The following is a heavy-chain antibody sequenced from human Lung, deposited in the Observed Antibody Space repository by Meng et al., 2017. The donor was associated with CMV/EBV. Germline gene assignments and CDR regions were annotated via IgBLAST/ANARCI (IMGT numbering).Heavy chain of an antibody. CDR3: ARQLDTRTWDNWFDP. CDR1: GYSFTSYW. D-gene: IGHD2-2*01. CDR2: IYPGDSDT. Sequence: GGSXRLXCQGSGYSFTSYWIAWVRQMPGKGLEWMGIIYPGDSDTTYSPSFQGQVTISADNSISTTYLQWNSLRASDTAMYYCARQLDTRTWDNWFDPWGQETXVTVDS. J-gene: IGHJ5*02. V-gene: IGHV5-51*01.